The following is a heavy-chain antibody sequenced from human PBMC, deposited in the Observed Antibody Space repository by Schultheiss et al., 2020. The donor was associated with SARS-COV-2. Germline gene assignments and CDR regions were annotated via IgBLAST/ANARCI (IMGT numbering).Heavy chain of an antibody. CDR3: ARGGIAMYYYGMDV. CDR2: IYPGDSDV. D-gene: IGHD6-13*01. V-gene: IGHV5-51*01. CDR1: GYTFTNYW. Sequence: GESLKISCQASGYTFTNYWIGWVRQKPGKGLEWMGIIYPGDSDVRYTASLQGHFTISTDNFLNTAYLQWNSLWASDSAMYYCARGGIAMYYYGMDVWGQGTTVTVSS. J-gene: IGHJ6*02.